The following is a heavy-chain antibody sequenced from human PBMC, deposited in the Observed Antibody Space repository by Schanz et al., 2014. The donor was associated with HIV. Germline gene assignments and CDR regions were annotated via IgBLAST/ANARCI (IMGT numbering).Heavy chain of an antibody. D-gene: IGHD3-10*01. CDR2: INWNGGST. V-gene: IGHV3-20*04. Sequence: DVQLVESGGGLVQPGGSLRLSCAASGFTFSTYGMSWVRQAPGKGLEWVSGINWNGGSTGYADSVKGRFTISRDTSKKKLYLQMNSLRAEDTAVYYCAKGSSLWSFYYDMDVWGQGTTVTVSS. J-gene: IGHJ6*02. CDR1: GFTFSTYG. CDR3: AKGSSLWSFYYDMDV.